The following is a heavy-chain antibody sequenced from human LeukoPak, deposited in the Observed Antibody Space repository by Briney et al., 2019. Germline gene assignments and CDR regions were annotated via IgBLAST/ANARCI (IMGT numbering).Heavy chain of an antibody. Sequence: PGGSLRLSCAASGFTLSTYWMSWVRQAPGMGLEWVANIKQDGGEKYYVDSVKGRFTISRDNPKNSLYLQMNSLRGEDTAVYYCATSQTTSGRYGNAFDVWGQGTMVIVSS. J-gene: IGHJ3*01. V-gene: IGHV3-7*01. CDR1: GFTLSTYW. CDR3: ATSQTTSGRYGNAFDV. CDR2: IKQDGGEK. D-gene: IGHD6-19*01.